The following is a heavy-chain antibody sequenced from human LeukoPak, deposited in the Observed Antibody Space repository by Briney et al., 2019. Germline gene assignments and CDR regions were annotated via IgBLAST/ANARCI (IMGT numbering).Heavy chain of an antibody. CDR1: GYTFTGYY. Sequence: ASVKVSCKASGYTFTGYYMHWVRQAPGQGLEWMGWINPNSGGTNYAQKFQGRVTMARDTSISTAYMELSRLRSDDTAVYYCAREHKDYYYYDSSGYQFDYWGQGTLVTVSS. CDR2: INPNSGGT. V-gene: IGHV1-2*02. D-gene: IGHD3-22*01. J-gene: IGHJ4*02. CDR3: AREHKDYYYYDSSGYQFDY.